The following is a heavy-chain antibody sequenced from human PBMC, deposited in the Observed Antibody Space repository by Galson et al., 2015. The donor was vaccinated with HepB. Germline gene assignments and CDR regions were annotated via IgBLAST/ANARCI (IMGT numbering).Heavy chain of an antibody. CDR2: IYPGDSDT. CDR1: GYSFTNYW. D-gene: IGHD2-15*01. J-gene: IGHJ5*02. Sequence: QSGAEVKKPGESLKISCKGSGYSFTNYWIGWVRHMPGKGLEWMGSIYPGDSDTRYSPSFQGQVTISADKSITTAYLQWSSLKASDTAIYYCARGRSCSDGGSRNWFDPWRQGTLVTVS. CDR3: ARGRSCSDGGSRNWFDP. V-gene: IGHV5-51*01.